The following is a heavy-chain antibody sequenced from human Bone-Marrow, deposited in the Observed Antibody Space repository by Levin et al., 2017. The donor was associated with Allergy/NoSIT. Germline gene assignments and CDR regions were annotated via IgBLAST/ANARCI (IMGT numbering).Heavy chain of an antibody. Sequence: SETLSLTCTVSGGSISSSSYYWGWIRQPPGKGLEWIGSIYYSGSTYYNPSLKSRVTISVDTSKNQFSLKLSSVTAADTAVYYCAGGGVYCGGDCYGAFDIWGQGTMVTVSS. CDR3: AGGGVYCGGDCYGAFDI. J-gene: IGHJ3*02. D-gene: IGHD2-21*02. V-gene: IGHV4-39*01. CDR1: GGSISSSSYY. CDR2: IYYSGST.